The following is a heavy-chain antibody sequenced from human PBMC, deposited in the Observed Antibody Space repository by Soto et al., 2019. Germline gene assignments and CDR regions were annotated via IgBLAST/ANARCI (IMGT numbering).Heavy chain of an antibody. Sequence: QVQLVESGGGVVQPGRSLRLSCAASGFTISPYSMHWVRQAPGKGLEWVAVTSYDGGNKFYADSVKGRFTISRDNSKNTLYLQMDSLKPEDTAVYYCARDWGSSGWYRGGDYWGQGTLVTVSS. CDR3: ARDWGSSGWYRGGDY. J-gene: IGHJ4*02. CDR1: GFTISPYS. D-gene: IGHD6-19*01. V-gene: IGHV3-30-3*01. CDR2: TSYDGGNK.